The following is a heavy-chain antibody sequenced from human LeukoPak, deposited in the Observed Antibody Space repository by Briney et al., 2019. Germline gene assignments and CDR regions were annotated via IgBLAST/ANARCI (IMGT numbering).Heavy chain of an antibody. V-gene: IGHV3-9*01. CDR1: GFTFDDYA. CDR3: AKGRFLSLNDAFDI. J-gene: IGHJ3*02. D-gene: IGHD3-3*01. Sequence: PGRSLRLSCAASGFTFDDYAMHWVRQAPEKGLEWVSGINWNSGDIDYADSVKGRFTISRDNAKNSLYLQMNSLRPEDTALYYCAKGRFLSLNDAFDIWGQGTMLTVSS. CDR2: INWNSGDI.